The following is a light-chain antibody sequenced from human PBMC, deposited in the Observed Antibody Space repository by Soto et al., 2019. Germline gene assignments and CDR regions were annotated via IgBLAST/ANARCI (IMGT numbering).Light chain of an antibody. CDR2: KAS. V-gene: IGKV1-5*03. J-gene: IGKJ5*01. Sequence: DIQMTQAPSILSASVGDRVTITCRASETLRGWLAWYQQKPGTAPRLLIFKASILNSGVSSRFSGSGYATEFTLTIRSLQPEDFATYYCQQSFRSPITFGQGTRLEIK. CDR1: ETLRGW. CDR3: QQSFRSPIT.